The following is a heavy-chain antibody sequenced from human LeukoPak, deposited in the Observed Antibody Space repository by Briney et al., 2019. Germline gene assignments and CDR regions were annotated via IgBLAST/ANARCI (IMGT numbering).Heavy chain of an antibody. V-gene: IGHV3-11*01. D-gene: IGHD6-6*01. CDR1: GFTFSDYY. Sequence: GGSLRLSCAASGFTFSDYYMSWIRQAPGKGLEWASYISGSGSTIYYADSVKGRFTISRDNAKNSLYLQMNSLSADDTGIYYCAKGFVEPRPHYFDYWGQGTLVTVSS. CDR3: AKGFVEPRPHYFDY. J-gene: IGHJ4*02. CDR2: ISGSGSTI.